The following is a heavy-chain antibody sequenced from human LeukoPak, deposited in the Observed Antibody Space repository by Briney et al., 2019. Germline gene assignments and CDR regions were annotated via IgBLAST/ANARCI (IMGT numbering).Heavy chain of an antibody. CDR3: ASAWSY. Sequence: PGGSLRLSCAASGFTFSSYSMNWVRQAPGKGLEWVSYISPDGSTTRYADSVKGRFTISRDNAKNTLYLQMNSLRVEDTAVYFCASAWSYWGQGALVTVSS. J-gene: IGHJ4*02. CDR2: ISPDGSTT. CDR1: GFTFSSYS. V-gene: IGHV3-74*01. D-gene: IGHD1-1*01.